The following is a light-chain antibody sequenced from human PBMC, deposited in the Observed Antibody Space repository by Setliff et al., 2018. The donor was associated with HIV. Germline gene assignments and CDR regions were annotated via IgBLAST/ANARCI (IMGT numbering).Light chain of an antibody. CDR1: SSDVGSYNL. Sequence: QSALTQPASVSGSPGQSITISCTGTSSDVGSYNLVSWYQQHPGKAPKLMVYEGSKRPSGVSNRFSGSKSGNTASLTISGLQAGDEADYYCCSYAISSTFNCVFGTGTKGTVL. CDR2: EGS. V-gene: IGLV2-23*03. J-gene: IGLJ1*01. CDR3: CSYAISSTFNCV.